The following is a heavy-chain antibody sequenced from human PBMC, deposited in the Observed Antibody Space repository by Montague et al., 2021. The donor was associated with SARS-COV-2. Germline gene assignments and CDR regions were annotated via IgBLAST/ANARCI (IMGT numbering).Heavy chain of an antibody. CDR1: GGSVSSSSYY. D-gene: IGHD1-26*01. J-gene: IGHJ6*02. CDR3: ARLWDTVYYYYGMDV. CDR2: IHYSGST. V-gene: IGHV4-39*01. Sequence: SETRSLTCTVSGGSVSSSSYYWGWIRQPLGKGLEWIGSIHYSGSTYYNPSLKSRVSISVDTSKNQFSLKLSSVTAADTAVYYCARLWDTVYYYYGMDVWGQGTTVTVSS.